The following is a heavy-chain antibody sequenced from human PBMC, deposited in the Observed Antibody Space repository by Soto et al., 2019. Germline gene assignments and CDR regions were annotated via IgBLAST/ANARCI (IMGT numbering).Heavy chain of an antibody. CDR1: GDSISNHY. CDR3: ARGTQLWYSRYFDV. V-gene: IGHV4-59*11. CDR2: IYWTGTT. D-gene: IGHD2-15*01. J-gene: IGHJ2*01. Sequence: QVQLQESGPGLVKPSETLSLTCSVSGDSISNHYWNWIRQPPGKGLEWVGDIYWTGTTNYSPSLKSRVTMSVYTSRNQLSLKLTSVSAADTAVYYCARGTQLWYSRYFDVGGRGTLVTVSS.